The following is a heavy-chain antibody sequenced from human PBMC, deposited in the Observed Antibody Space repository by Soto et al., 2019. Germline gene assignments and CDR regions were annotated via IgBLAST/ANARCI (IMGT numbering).Heavy chain of an antibody. J-gene: IGHJ6*02. CDR2: IGAASDT. D-gene: IGHD7-27*01. CDR3: ARGVLGPGDYYYGMHV. CDR1: GFTFSNYD. Sequence: PGGSLRLSCAASGFTFSNYDMHWVRQAPGEGLEWVSGIGAASDTYYPVSVQGRFTVSRDNAKKSLYPQMNSLRAGDTAVYYCARGVLGPGDYYYGMHVWGQGTTVTVSS. V-gene: IGHV3-13*01.